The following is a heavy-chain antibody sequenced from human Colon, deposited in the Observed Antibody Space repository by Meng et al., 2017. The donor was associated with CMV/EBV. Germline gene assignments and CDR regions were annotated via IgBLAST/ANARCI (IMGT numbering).Heavy chain of an antibody. Sequence: GGPLRLSCSASGFSFTNAWMTWVRQAPGKGLEWVGRIKSKSDGETNYADSVKGRFTISRDNTKNSLYLQMNSLRAEDTAVYYCARDPWGYYWGQGTLVTVSS. J-gene: IGHJ4*02. CDR1: GFSFTNAW. D-gene: IGHD3-16*01. V-gene: IGHV3-7*01. CDR2: IKSKSDGET. CDR3: ARDPWGYY.